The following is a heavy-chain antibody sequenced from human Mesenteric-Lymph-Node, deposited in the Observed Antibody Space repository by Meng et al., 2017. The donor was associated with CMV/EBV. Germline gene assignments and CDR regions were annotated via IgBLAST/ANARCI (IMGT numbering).Heavy chain of an antibody. D-gene: IGHD4-11*01. Sequence: GESLKISCAASGFTFSDYHVNWVRQAPGKGLEWVSYISSGSHAIYYTDSVKGRFTISRDNAKNSLYLQMNSLRAEDTAVYYCARDLPHYSLDYWGQGTLVTVSS. CDR3: ARDLPHYSLDY. CDR2: ISSGSHAI. J-gene: IGHJ4*02. CDR1: GFTFSDYH. V-gene: IGHV3-48*04.